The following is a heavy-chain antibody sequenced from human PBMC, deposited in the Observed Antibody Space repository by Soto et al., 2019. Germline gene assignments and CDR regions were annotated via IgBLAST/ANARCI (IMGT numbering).Heavy chain of an antibody. J-gene: IGHJ6*02. D-gene: IGHD6-13*01. CDR1: GYDFTAYD. CDR2: MNPINGAT. Sequence: ASVKVSCKASGYDFTAYDINWVRQASGQGLEWMGWMNPINGATGSARRFQGRVSMTRNTATGTAYLELTSLRSDDSAVYYCGRGPSPRAPAGGTPYYYAMDVWGQATKVTVSS. V-gene: IGHV1-8*02. CDR3: GRGPSPRAPAGGTPYYYAMDV.